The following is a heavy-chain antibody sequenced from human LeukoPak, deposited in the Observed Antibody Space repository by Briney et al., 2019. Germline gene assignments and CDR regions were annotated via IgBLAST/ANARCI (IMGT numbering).Heavy chain of an antibody. J-gene: IGHJ4*02. CDR3: ARGYSSSWPFDY. CDR1: GGSISSGDYY. V-gene: IGHV4-30-4*08. Sequence: SETLSLTCTVSGGSISSGDYYWSWIRPPPGKGLELIGYIYYSGSTYYSPSLKSRVTISVDTSKIQYSLKLSSRTAADTAVYYCARGYSSSWPFDYWGQGTLVTVSS. CDR2: IYYSGST. D-gene: IGHD6-13*01.